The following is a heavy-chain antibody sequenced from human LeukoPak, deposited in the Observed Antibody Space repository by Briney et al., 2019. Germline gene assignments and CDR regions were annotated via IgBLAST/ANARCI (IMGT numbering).Heavy chain of an antibody. CDR1: GGSISSSNW. D-gene: IGHD6-13*01. CDR3: ARGDSSSWSNPDY. J-gene: IGHJ4*02. Sequence: SRTLALTCAVSGGSISSSNWWSWVRQPPGKGLEWIGEIYHSGSTNYNPSLKSRVTISVDKSKNQFSLRLSSMTAADTAVYYCARGDSSSWSNPDYWGQGTLVTVSS. CDR2: IYHSGST. V-gene: IGHV4-4*02.